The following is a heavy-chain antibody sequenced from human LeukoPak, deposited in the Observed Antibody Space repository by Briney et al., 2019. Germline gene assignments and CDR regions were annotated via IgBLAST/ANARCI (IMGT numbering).Heavy chain of an antibody. Sequence: GGSLRLSCAASGFTFSSYAMSWVRQAPGKGLEWVSAISGSGGSTYYADSVKGRFTISRDNSKNTLYLQMNSLRAEDTVVYYCAKSSYYDSSGYYREYYFDYWGQGTLVTASS. CDR2: ISGSGGST. D-gene: IGHD3-22*01. CDR1: GFTFSSYA. J-gene: IGHJ4*02. CDR3: AKSSYYDSSGYYREYYFDY. V-gene: IGHV3-23*01.